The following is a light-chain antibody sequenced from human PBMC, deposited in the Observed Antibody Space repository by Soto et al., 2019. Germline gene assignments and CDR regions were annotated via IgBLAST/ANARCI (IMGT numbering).Light chain of an antibody. J-gene: IGKJ1*01. CDR3: QQRSKT. Sequence: EIVLTQSPATLSLSPGERATLSCRASQSVSSYLAWYQQKPGQAPRLLIYDASNMASGIPARFSGSGSGTVFTLTISILEPEDFAVYYCQQRSKTFGQGTKVEIK. CDR2: DAS. V-gene: IGKV3-11*01. CDR1: QSVSSY.